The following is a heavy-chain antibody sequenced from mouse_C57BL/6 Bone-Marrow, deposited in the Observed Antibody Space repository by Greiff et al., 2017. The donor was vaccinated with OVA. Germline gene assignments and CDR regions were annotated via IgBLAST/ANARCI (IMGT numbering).Heavy chain of an antibody. CDR2: IDPSDSYT. Sequence: QVQLQQPGAELVRPGTSVKLSCKASGYTFTSYWMHWVKQRPGQGLEWIGVIDPSDSYTNYNQKFKGKATLTVDTSSSTAYMQLSSLTSEDSAVYYCASNHGSSHWYFDVWGTGTTVTVSS. V-gene: IGHV1-59*01. J-gene: IGHJ1*03. D-gene: IGHD1-1*01. CDR3: ASNHGSSHWYFDV. CDR1: GYTFTSYW.